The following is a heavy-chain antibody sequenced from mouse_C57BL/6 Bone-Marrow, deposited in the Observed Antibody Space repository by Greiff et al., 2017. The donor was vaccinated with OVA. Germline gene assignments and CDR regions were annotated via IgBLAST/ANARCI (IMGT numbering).Heavy chain of an antibody. J-gene: IGHJ1*03. CDR2: ISSGSSTI. D-gene: IGHD1-1*01. CDR1: GFTFSDYG. Sequence: EVHLVESGGGLVKPGGSLKLSCAASGFTFSDYGMHWVRQAPEKGLEWVAYISSGSSTIYYADTVKGRFTISRDNAKNTLFLQMTSLRSEDTAMYYCARPGDYVGYFDVWGTGTTVTVSS. V-gene: IGHV5-17*01. CDR3: ARPGDYVGYFDV.